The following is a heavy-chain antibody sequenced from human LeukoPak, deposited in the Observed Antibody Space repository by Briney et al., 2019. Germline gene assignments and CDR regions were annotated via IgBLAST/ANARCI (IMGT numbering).Heavy chain of an antibody. CDR3: ARLFTSHYYDSSVYPHFDY. J-gene: IGHJ4*02. D-gene: IGHD3-22*01. V-gene: IGHV1-2*02. CDR1: GYTFTDYY. CDR2: INPNSGGT. Sequence: ASVKVSCKASGYTFTDYYIHWVRQAPGQGLEWMGWINPNSGGTNYAQKFQGRVTMTRDTSISTAYMELSRLRSDDTAVYYCARLFTSHYYDSSVYPHFDYWGQGTLVTVSS.